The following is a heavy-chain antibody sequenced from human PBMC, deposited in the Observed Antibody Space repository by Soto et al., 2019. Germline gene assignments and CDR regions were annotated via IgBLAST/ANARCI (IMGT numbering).Heavy chain of an antibody. CDR1: GGTFSSYT. CDR3: VSSQLWSRDY. Sequence: VASVKDSCKASGGTFSSYTISSVRQAPGQGLEWMGRIIPILGIANYAQKFQGRVTITADKSTSTAYMELSDLRAEDMAVYYCVSSQLWSRDYWGQGTLVTVSS. CDR2: IIPILGIA. D-gene: IGHD1-1*01. J-gene: IGHJ4*02. V-gene: IGHV1-69*02.